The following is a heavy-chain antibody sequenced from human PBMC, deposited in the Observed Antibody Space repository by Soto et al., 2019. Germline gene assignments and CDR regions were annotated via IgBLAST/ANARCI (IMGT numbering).Heavy chain of an antibody. Sequence: TSETLSLTCAVSGGSISSGDYYWSWIRQPPGKGLEWIGYIYYSGSTYYNPSLKSRVTISVDTSKNQFSLKLSSVTAADTAVYYCARDLRFLEWSPGAFDIWGQGTMVTVSS. V-gene: IGHV4-30-4*01. D-gene: IGHD3-3*01. CDR1: GGSISSGDYY. J-gene: IGHJ3*02. CDR3: ARDLRFLEWSPGAFDI. CDR2: IYYSGST.